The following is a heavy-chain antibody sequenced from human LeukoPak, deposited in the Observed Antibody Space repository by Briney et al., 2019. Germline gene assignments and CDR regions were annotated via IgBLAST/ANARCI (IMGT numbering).Heavy chain of an antibody. CDR3: AKDVSYSSGWYYFDY. CDR1: GFTFSSYA. CDR2: ISGSSGST. J-gene: IGHJ4*02. Sequence: GGSLRLSCAASGFTFSSYAMSWVRQAPGKGLEWVSAISGSSGSTYYADSVKGRFTISRDNSKNTLYLQMNSLRAEDTAVYYCAKDVSYSSGWYYFDYWGQGTLVTVSS. V-gene: IGHV3-23*01. D-gene: IGHD6-19*01.